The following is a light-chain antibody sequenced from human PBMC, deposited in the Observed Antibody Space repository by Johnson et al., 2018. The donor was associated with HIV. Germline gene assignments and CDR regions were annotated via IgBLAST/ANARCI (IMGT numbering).Light chain of an antibody. CDR2: DNN. V-gene: IGLV1-51*01. J-gene: IGLJ1*01. Sequence: QSVLTQPPSVSAAPGQKVTISCSGSSSNIGNNYVSWYQQLPGTAPKLLIYDNNKRPSGIPDRFSGSKSGTSATLGITGLQTGDEADYYCGTWDSSLSTGGNVFGGGTKVTVL. CDR1: SSNIGNNY. CDR3: GTWDSSLSTGGNV.